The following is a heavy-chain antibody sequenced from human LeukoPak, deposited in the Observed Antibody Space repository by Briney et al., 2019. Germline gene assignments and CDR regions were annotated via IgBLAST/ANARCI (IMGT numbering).Heavy chain of an antibody. CDR3: ARDITPFRHYYDSSGYDY. CDR1: GYTFTGYY. CDR2: ISAYNGNT. J-gene: IGHJ4*02. D-gene: IGHD3-22*01. Sequence: ASVKVSCKASGYTFTGYYMHWVRQAPGQGLEWMGWISAYNGNTNYAQKLQGRVTMTTDTSTSTAYMELRSLRSDDTAVYYRARDITPFRHYYDSSGYDYWGQGTLVTVSS. V-gene: IGHV1-18*04.